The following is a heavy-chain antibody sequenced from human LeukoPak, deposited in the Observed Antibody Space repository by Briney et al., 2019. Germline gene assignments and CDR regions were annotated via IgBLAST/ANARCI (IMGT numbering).Heavy chain of an antibody. CDR2: IDPSDSYT. CDR3: ASLAVAGMVDY. J-gene: IGHJ4*02. V-gene: IGHV5-10-1*01. Sequence: GECLRISCKGSGYSFTSYWISWLRQMPGKGREWRGRIDPSDSYTNYSPSFQGHVTISADKSISTAYLQWSSLKASDTAMYYCASLAVAGMVDYWGQGTLVTVSS. CDR1: GYSFTSYW. D-gene: IGHD6-19*01.